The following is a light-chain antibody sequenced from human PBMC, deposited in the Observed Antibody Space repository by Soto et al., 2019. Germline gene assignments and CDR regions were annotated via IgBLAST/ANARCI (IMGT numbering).Light chain of an antibody. CDR1: QNVSSN. CDR2: GAS. J-gene: IGKJ5*01. CDR3: RQYNIWSPIP. Sequence: TAVTQSHTTLSVSPGERATLSCRASQNVSSNLAWYQQKPGQAPRLLIYGASTRATGIPARFSGSGSGTEFSLTIGSLLPEDFSVYYCRQYNIWSPIPFGHGTRLEIK. V-gene: IGKV3-15*01.